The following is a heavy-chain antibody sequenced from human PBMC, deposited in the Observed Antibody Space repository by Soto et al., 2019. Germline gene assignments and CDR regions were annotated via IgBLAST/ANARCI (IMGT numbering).Heavy chain of an antibody. CDR2: ISRSGSST. J-gene: IGHJ4*02. D-gene: IGHD2-15*01. CDR3: ATDYPDGGYCSGSSCYYPFDS. CDR1: GFTVSSYA. Sequence: EVQLLESGGGLVLPGGSLRLSCAASGFTVSSYAMTWVRQAPGKGLEWVSGISRSGSSTYYADSVRGRFTISRDNSKNTPYLQMNSLSADDTAVYYWATDYPDGGYCSGSSCYYPFDSWGQGTMVTVSS. V-gene: IGHV3-23*01.